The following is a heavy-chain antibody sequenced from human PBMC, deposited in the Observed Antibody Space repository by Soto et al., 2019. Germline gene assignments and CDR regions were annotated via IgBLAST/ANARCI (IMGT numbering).Heavy chain of an antibody. J-gene: IGHJ4*02. CDR3: ARDSGYYDSSGRFDY. D-gene: IGHD3-22*01. CDR2: IYYSGST. CDR1: GGSISSYY. Sequence: PSETLSLTCTVSGGSISSYYWSWIRQPPGKGLEWIGYIYYSGSTNYNPSLKSRVTISVDTSKNQFSLKLSSVTAADTAVYYCARDSGYYDSSGRFDYWGQGTLVTVSS. V-gene: IGHV4-59*01.